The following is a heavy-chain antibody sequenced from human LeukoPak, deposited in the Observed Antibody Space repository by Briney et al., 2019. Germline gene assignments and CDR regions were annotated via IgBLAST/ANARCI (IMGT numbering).Heavy chain of an antibody. CDR1: GFNFGGYS. V-gene: IGHV3-23*03. Sequence: PGGSLRLSCEGSGFNFGGYSMSWVRQAPGKGLEWVSGVLSGGGSTYYADAVKGRFTIYRDNYRSTLYLQMNSLRAEDTAVYYCAKDAIYGDGYWEFDYWGQGTLVTVSS. CDR3: AKDAIYGDGYWEFDY. CDR2: VLSGGGST. J-gene: IGHJ4*02. D-gene: IGHD2-21*01.